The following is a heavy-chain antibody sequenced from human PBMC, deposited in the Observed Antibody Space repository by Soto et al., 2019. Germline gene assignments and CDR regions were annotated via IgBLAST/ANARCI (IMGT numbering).Heavy chain of an antibody. J-gene: IGHJ4*02. CDR3: ARAPFLVGATYFDY. Sequence: PGGSLRLSCAASGFTFSSYEMNWVRQAPGKGLEWVSYISSSGSTIYYADSVKGRFTISRDNAKNSLYLQMNSLRAEDTAVYYCARAPFLVGATYFDYWGQGTLVTVSS. V-gene: IGHV3-48*03. D-gene: IGHD1-26*01. CDR2: ISSSGSTI. CDR1: GFTFSSYE.